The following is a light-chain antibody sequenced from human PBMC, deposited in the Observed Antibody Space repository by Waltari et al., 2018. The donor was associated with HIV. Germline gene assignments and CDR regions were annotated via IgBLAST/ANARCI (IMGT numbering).Light chain of an antibody. V-gene: IGKV1-39*01. CDR2: AAS. CDR3: QQSYSTPRT. J-gene: IGKJ2*01. Sequence: DIQMTQSPSSLSAAVGDRVTISCRASQSISNYLNWYQQKPGKAPELLVYAASSLQSGVPSRFSGSGSGTDFTLIISSLQREDFATYYCQQSYSTPRTFGQGNKVEIK. CDR1: QSISNY.